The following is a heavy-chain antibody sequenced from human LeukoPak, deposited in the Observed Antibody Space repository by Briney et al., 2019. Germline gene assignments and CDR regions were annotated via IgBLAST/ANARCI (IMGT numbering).Heavy chain of an antibody. Sequence: ASVKVSCKASGYTFTSYDINWVRQATGQGLEWMGWMNPNSGNTGYAQKFQGRVTMTRNTSISTAYMELSSLRSEDTAVYYCAKDHVLLWFGELLPQAHDYWGQGTLVTVSS. CDR2: MNPNSGNT. CDR1: GYTFTSYD. CDR3: AKDHVLLWFGELLPQAHDY. J-gene: IGHJ4*02. D-gene: IGHD3-10*01. V-gene: IGHV1-8*01.